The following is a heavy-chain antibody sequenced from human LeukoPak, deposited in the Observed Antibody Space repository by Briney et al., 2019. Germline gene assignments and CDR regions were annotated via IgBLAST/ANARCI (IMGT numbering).Heavy chain of an antibody. Sequence: GGSLRLSCAASRFTFSSYSMNWVRQAPGKGLEWVSSISSSSSYIYYADSVKGRFTISRDNAKNSLYLQMNSLRAEDTAVYYCARADVEMATVHFDYWGQGTLVTVSS. V-gene: IGHV3-21*01. J-gene: IGHJ4*02. CDR2: ISSSSSYI. CDR1: RFTFSSYS. CDR3: ARADVEMATVHFDY. D-gene: IGHD5-24*01.